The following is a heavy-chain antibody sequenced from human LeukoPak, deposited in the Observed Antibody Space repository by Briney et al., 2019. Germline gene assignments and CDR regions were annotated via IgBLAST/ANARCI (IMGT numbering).Heavy chain of an antibody. CDR2: ISSRTSDT. CDR3: TRVGSSGSVDY. J-gene: IGHJ4*02. V-gene: IGHV3-11*06. Sequence: PGGSLRLSCAASGFTFSDYYMSWIRQAPGEGLEWVSYISSRTSDTNYVDSVKGRFTISRDNAKNSLYLQMNSLRAEDTAVYYCTRVGSSGSVDYWGQGTLVTVSS. D-gene: IGHD1-1*01. CDR1: GFTFSDYY.